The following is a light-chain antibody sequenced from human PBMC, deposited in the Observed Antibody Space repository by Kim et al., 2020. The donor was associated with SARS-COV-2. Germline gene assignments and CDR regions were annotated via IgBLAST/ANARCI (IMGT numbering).Light chain of an antibody. V-gene: IGLV3-21*04. Sequence: APGQAVTITCGGNTLGRKSVHGYQQQPGPAPVLVIYYYSNRPPRIPERFPGSNSGNASTLTISRVEAGDEADYYCQVWDSSSDHVVFGGGTKLTVL. CDR3: QVWDSSSDHVV. CDR1: TLGRKS. J-gene: IGLJ2*01. CDR2: YYS.